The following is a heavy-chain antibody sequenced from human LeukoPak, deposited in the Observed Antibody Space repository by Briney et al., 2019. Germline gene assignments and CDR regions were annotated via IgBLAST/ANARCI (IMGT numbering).Heavy chain of an antibody. CDR1: GFAFSSYA. Sequence: GGSLRLSCASSGFAFSSYAMNWVREAPGKVLEWVSYISSSSTTIYYADSVKGRFTISRDNAKNSLYLQMNSLRAEDTAVYYCARARGEFTSSWFGGDYWGQGTLVTVSS. J-gene: IGHJ4*02. V-gene: IGHV3-48*01. CDR2: ISSSSTTI. D-gene: IGHD6-13*01. CDR3: ARARGEFTSSWFGGDY.